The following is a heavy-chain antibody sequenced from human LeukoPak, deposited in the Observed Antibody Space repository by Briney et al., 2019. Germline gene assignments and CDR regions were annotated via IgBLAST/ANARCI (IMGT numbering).Heavy chain of an antibody. J-gene: IGHJ4*02. CDR1: GFTFSDYG. CDR2: IWSVGSNK. V-gene: IGHV3-33*01. D-gene: IGHD3-10*01. CDR3: VRASGSFDY. Sequence: GGSLRLSCAASGFTFSDYGIHCARQAPGKGLEGVAVIWSVGSNKYYADSVKGRFTISRDNSKKTLYLQMNSLRVEDTAVYYCVRASGSFDYWGQGTLVTVSS.